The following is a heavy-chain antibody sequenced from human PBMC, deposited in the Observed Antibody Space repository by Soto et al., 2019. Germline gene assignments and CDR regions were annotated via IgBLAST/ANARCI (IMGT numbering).Heavy chain of an antibody. V-gene: IGHV4-59*01. CDR1: GGSISSYY. D-gene: IGHD3-22*01. CDR2: IYYSGST. J-gene: IGHJ2*01. CDR3: AVYDSRGTPYWYCDL. Sequence: SETLSLTCTVSGGSISSYYWSWIRQPPGKGLEWIGYIYYSGSTNYNPSLKSRVTISVDTSKNQFSLKLSSVTAADTAVYYCAVYDSRGTPYWYCDLWGRGXLVTVPS.